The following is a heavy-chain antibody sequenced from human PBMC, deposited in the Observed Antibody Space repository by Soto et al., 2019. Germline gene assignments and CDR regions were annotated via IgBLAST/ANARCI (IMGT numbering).Heavy chain of an antibody. CDR1: GYIFPSYG. J-gene: IGHJ4*02. CDR2: ISAYNGNT. CDR3: ARANRGRLQLLDY. Sequence: GASVKVSCKASGYIFPSYGISWVRQAPGQGLEWMGWISAYNGNTNYAQKLRGRVTMTTDTSTSTAYMELSSLRSEDTAVYYCARANRGRLQLLDYWGQGTQVTVSS. D-gene: IGHD5-12*01. V-gene: IGHV1-18*01.